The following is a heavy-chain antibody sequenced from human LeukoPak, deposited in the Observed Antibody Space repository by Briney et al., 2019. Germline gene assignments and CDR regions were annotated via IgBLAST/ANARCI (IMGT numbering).Heavy chain of an antibody. D-gene: IGHD1-26*01. J-gene: IGHJ4*02. V-gene: IGHV3-9*01. CDR2: ISWNGDDI. CDR3: AKGSGTYQGPFDS. CDR1: GFTFDDYA. Sequence: GGSLRLSCAASGFTFDDYAMHWVRQAPGKGLQWVSSISWNGDDIGYADSVKGRFTISRDHAKNFLYLQMNSLRTEDKALYYCAKGSGTYQGPFDSWGQGTLVTVSS.